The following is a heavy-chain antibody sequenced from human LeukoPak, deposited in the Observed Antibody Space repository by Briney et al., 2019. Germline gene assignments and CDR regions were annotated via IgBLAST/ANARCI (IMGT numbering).Heavy chain of an antibody. J-gene: IGHJ6*03. CDR2: IIPIFGTA. Sequence: ASVKVSCKASGGTFSSYAISWVRQAPGQGLEWMGGIIPIFGTANYAQKFQGRVTITADKSTSTAYMELSSLRSEDTAVYYCARGPVFGVVRGYYYYMDVWGKGTTVTVSS. V-gene: IGHV1-69*06. CDR1: GGTFSSYA. D-gene: IGHD3-3*01. CDR3: ARGPVFGVVRGYYYYMDV.